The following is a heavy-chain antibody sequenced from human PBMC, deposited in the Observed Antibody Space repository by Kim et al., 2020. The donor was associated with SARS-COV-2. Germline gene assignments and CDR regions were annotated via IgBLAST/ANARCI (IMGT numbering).Heavy chain of an antibody. Sequence: SLKSRVARSVDTSKHQFTLKLSSVTAADTAVYYCARHRPLRPYYYYGMDVWGQGTTVTVSS. CDR3: ARHRPLRPYYYYGMDV. J-gene: IGHJ6*02. D-gene: IGHD4-17*01. V-gene: IGHV4-59*08.